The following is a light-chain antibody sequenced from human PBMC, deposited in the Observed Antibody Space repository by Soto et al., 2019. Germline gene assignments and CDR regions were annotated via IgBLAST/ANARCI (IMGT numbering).Light chain of an antibody. CDR3: NSYRSTSARYV. J-gene: IGLJ1*01. CDR1: NIDVGGYNY. Sequence: QSALTQPASVSGSPGQSITISCTGTNIDVGGYNYVSWYQQHPGKAPGLIISDVTNRPSGVSNRFSGSKSGNTASLTISGLQAEDEADYYCNSYRSTSARYVFGTGTKLTVL. V-gene: IGLV2-14*01. CDR2: DVT.